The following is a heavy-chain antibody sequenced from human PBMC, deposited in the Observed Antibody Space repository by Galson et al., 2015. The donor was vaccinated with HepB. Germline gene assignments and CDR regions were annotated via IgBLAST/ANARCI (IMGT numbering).Heavy chain of an antibody. J-gene: IGHJ3*02. Sequence: SLRLSCASSGFSFSDYGIHWVRQAPGKGLEWMAVISYDGSFRYYADSVKGRFTVSGDNSKNTLFLQLNSLRAEDTAVYFCALAVAGHDAFDMWGQGTMVTVSS. CDR3: ALAVAGHDAFDM. CDR1: GFSFSDYG. D-gene: IGHD6-19*01. CDR2: ISYDGSFR. V-gene: IGHV3-30*03.